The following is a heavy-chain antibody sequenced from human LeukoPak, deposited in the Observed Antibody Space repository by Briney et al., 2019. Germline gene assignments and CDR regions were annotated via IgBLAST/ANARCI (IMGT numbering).Heavy chain of an antibody. D-gene: IGHD1-26*01. CDR2: ISSSGSTI. CDR1: GFTFSDYY. Sequence: GGSLRLSCAASGFTFSDYYMSWIRQAPGKGLEGVSYISSSGSTIYYADSVKGRFTISRDNAKNSLYLQMNSLRAEDTAVYYCARDNEWELPAKAFDIWGQGTMVTVSS. V-gene: IGHV3-11*04. J-gene: IGHJ3*02. CDR3: ARDNEWELPAKAFDI.